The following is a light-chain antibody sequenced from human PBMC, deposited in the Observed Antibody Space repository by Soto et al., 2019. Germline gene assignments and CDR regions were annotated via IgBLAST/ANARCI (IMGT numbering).Light chain of an antibody. V-gene: IGKV3D-20*02. J-gene: IGKJ5*01. CDR2: DAS. CDR3: QQRSNWPPVIT. Sequence: EFVLTQSPGTLSLSPGERATLSCRASQTVRNNYLAWYQQKPGQAPRLLIYDASSRATGIPGRFSGGGSGTDFTLTISSLEPEDFAVYYCQQRSNWPPVITFAQGTRLEIK. CDR1: QTVRNNY.